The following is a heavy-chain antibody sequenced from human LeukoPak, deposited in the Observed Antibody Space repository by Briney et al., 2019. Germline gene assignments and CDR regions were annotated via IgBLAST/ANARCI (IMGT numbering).Heavy chain of an antibody. CDR1: GFTVSSNY. CDR3: TSLGFDPDY. CDR2: ISSDNSII. J-gene: IGHJ4*02. D-gene: IGHD3-9*01. V-gene: IGHV3-48*04. Sequence: SGGSLRLSCAASGFTVSSNYMNWVRQAPGKGLEWVSYISSDNSIIYYADSVTGRFTISRDNAKNSLYLQMNSLRAEDTAVYYCTSLGFDPDYWGQGTLVTVSS.